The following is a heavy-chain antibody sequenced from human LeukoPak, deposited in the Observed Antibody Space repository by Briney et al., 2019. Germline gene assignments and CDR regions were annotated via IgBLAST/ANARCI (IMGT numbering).Heavy chain of an antibody. CDR3: AREFVS. Sequence: ASETLSLTCTVSGGSISSGGYSWSWIRQHPGKGLEWIGYIYYSGSTYYNPSLKSRFTISVDTSKNQFSLKLSSVTAADTAVYYCAREFVSWGQGTLVTVSS. D-gene: IGHD3-16*01. V-gene: IGHV4-31*03. J-gene: IGHJ5*02. CDR2: IYYSGST. CDR1: GGSISSGGYS.